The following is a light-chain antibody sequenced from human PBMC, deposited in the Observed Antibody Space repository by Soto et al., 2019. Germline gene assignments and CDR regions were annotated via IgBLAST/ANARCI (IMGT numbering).Light chain of an antibody. V-gene: IGLV2-11*01. Sequence: QSVLTQPRSVSGSPGQSVTISCTGTSSDVGGYNYVSWYQHHPGKAPKLMIYDVTNWPSGVPDRFSGSKSGNTASLTISGLQAEDEADYYCCSYAGSYTWVFGGGTKLTVL. CDR3: CSYAGSYTWV. CDR2: DVT. CDR1: SSDVGGYNY. J-gene: IGLJ3*02.